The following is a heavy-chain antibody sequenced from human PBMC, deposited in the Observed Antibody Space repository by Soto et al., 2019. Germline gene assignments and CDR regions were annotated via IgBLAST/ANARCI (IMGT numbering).Heavy chain of an antibody. Sequence: GGSLRLSCAASGFTFSNAWMNWVRQAPGKGLEWVGRIKSKTDGGTTDYAAPVKGRFTISRDGSKNTLYLQMNSLKTEDTAVYYCTTVLGWLQREYYYYGMDVWGQGTTVTVSS. CDR2: IKSKTDGGTT. D-gene: IGHD5-12*01. V-gene: IGHV3-15*07. CDR3: TTVLGWLQREYYYYGMDV. CDR1: GFTFSNAW. J-gene: IGHJ6*02.